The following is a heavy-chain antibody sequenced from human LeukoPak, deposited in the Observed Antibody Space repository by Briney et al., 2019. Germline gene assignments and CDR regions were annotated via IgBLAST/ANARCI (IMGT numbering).Heavy chain of an antibody. J-gene: IGHJ4*02. V-gene: IGHV3-13*01. CDR3: VRGIVRRGYFDY. Sequence: GGSLRLSCAASGFTFSTYDIHWVRQTTGRGLEWVSAIGTAGDTYYVDSAKGRFTISRENAKNSLYLQMNSLRAGGTAVYYCVRGIVRRGYFDYWGQGALVTVSS. CDR2: IGTAGDT. D-gene: IGHD3-10*01. CDR1: GFTFSTYD.